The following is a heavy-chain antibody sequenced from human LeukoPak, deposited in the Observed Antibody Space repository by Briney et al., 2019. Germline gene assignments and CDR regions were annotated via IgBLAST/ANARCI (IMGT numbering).Heavy chain of an antibody. V-gene: IGHV5-51*01. CDR2: IYVGDSDT. CDR1: GHTFSISW. D-gene: IGHD2-21*02. Sequence: GDSLKISCKGSGHTFSISWIGWVPQKPGEGLEWMGIIYVGDSDTRYNPSFQGQVTISADRSTSTAYLQWSSLKSSDTAIYYCARCGHYDAYRVWGQGTLVSVSS. CDR3: ARCGHYDAYRV. J-gene: IGHJ3*01.